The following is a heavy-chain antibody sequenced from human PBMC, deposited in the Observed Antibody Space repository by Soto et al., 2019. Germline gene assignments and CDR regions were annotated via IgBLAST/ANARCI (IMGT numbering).Heavy chain of an antibody. Sequence: QVQLQESGPGLVQPSQTLSLTCSVSGDPVSSGSYYWTWVRQHPVKGLEWIGYIYHTGSTYYNPSLQSRLLMSLATSKNQFSLHLYSVTAADTAVYFCAAKLGTTHYFDFWGQGSLVAVSS. CDR2: IYHTGST. J-gene: IGHJ4*02. D-gene: IGHD7-27*01. CDR3: AAKLGTTHYFDF. V-gene: IGHV4-31*03. CDR1: GDPVSSGSYY.